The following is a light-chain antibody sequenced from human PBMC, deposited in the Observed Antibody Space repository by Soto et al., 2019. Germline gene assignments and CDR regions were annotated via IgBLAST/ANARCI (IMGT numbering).Light chain of an antibody. V-gene: IGLV2-11*01. J-gene: IGLJ1*01. CDR2: DVT. CDR1: NSDVGGYDF. CDR3: CSYAGNSIYV. Sequence: QSALAQPLLASGSPVQSVTISCTGTNSDVGGYDFVSWYQQHPCKAPKLLIYDVTNRPSGVPHRFSGSKSGNTASLTISGLQPDDEADYYCCSYAGNSIYVFGTGTKVTVL.